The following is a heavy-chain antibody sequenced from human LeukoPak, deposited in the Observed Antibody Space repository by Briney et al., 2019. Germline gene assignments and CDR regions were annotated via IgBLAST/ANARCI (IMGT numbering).Heavy chain of an antibody. CDR2: IYYSGST. D-gene: IGHD6-6*01. CDR1: GGSISSYY. CDR3: ARDLSSSSYYWFDP. Sequence: SETLSLTCSVSGGSISSYYWSWIRQPPGKGLEWIGYIYYSGSTNYNPSLKSRVTISVDTSKNQFSLKLSSVTAADTAVYYCARDLSSSSYYWFDPWGQGTLVTVSS. V-gene: IGHV4-59*01. J-gene: IGHJ5*02.